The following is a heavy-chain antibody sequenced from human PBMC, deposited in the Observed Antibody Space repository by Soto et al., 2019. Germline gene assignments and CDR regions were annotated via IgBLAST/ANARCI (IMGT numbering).Heavy chain of an antibody. Sequence: QVQLQESGPGLVKPSGTLSLTCAVSGGSISSSNWWSWVRQPPGKGLEWIGEIYHSGSTNYNPSLKSRVTKSVDKSKNQFSLKLSSVTAADTAVYYCASMRFTAARPHHYYYYGMDVWGQGTTVTVSS. D-gene: IGHD6-6*01. J-gene: IGHJ6*02. CDR3: ASMRFTAARPHHYYYYGMDV. V-gene: IGHV4-4*02. CDR2: IYHSGST. CDR1: GGSISSSNW.